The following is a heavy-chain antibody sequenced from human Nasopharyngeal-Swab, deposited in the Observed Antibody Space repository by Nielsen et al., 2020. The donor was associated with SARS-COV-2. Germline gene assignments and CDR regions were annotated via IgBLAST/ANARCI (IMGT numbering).Heavy chain of an antibody. V-gene: IGHV1-3*01. D-gene: IGHD3-3*01. Sequence: WVRQAPGQRLEWMGWINAGNGNTKYSQKFQGRVTITRDTSASTAYMELSSLRSEDTAVYYCARSRGNTIFGVVINEFGWFDPWGQGTLVTVSP. CDR3: ARSRGNTIFGVVINEFGWFDP. J-gene: IGHJ5*02. CDR2: INAGNGNT.